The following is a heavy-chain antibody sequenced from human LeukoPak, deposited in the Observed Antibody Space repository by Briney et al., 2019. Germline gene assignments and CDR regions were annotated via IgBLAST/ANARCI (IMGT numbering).Heavy chain of an antibody. Sequence: ASVKVSCKASGYTFTSYGISWVRQAPGQGLEWMGWISAYNGYTNYAQKLQGRVTITTDTSRSTAYMELRSLRSDDTAVYYCARAGWYELPRYAFDIWGQGTMVTVSS. CDR1: GYTFTSYG. D-gene: IGHD6-19*01. V-gene: IGHV1-18*01. CDR3: ARAGWYELPRYAFDI. CDR2: ISAYNGYT. J-gene: IGHJ3*02.